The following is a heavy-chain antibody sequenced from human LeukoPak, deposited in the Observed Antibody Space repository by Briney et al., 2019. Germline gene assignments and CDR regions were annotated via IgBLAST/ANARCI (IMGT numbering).Heavy chain of an antibody. J-gene: IGHJ5*02. CDR1: GYTFTGYY. V-gene: IGHV1-2*02. CDR3: ARSSSWYELWFDP. D-gene: IGHD6-13*01. Sequence: ASVKVSCKASGYTFTGYYMHWVRQAPGQGLEWMGWINPNSGGTNYAQKLQGRVTMTTDTSTSTAYMELRSLRSDDTAVYYCARSSSWYELWFDPWGQGTLVTVSS. CDR2: INPNSGGT.